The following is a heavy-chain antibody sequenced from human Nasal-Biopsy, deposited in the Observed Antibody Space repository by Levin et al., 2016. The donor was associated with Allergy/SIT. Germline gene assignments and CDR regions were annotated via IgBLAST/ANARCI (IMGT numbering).Heavy chain of an antibody. J-gene: IGHJ4*02. V-gene: IGHV3-74*01. D-gene: IGHD6-19*01. CDR1: GFTFSSYW. CDR2: INSDGTSI. Sequence: GESLKISCAASGFTFSSYWMHWVRQAPGKGLVWVSRINSDGTSISYADSVKGRFTISRDNATNTLFLQMKSLRAEDTAVYYCAIAVASLLYWGQGTLVTVSS. CDR3: AIAVASLLY.